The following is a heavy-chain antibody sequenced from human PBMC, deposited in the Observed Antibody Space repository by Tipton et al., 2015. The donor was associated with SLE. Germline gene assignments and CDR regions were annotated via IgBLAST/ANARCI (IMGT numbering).Heavy chain of an antibody. CDR2: IRYDGSNK. V-gene: IGHV3-33*08. CDR1: GFTFSSYS. D-gene: IGHD3-16*01. J-gene: IGHJ3*02. Sequence: SLRLSCAASGFTFSSYSMNWVRQAPGKGLEWVAFIRYDGSNKYYADSVKGRFTISRDNAKNSLYLQMNSLRAEDTAVYYCARVSLLGTGAFDIWGQGTMVTVSS. CDR3: ARVSLLGTGAFDI.